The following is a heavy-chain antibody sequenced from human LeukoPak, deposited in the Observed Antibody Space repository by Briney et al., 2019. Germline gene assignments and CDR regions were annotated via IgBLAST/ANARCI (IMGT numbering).Heavy chain of an antibody. J-gene: IGHJ4*02. D-gene: IGHD6-13*01. Sequence: GGSLRLSCAASGFTFSSYSMNWVRQAPGKGLEWVSSISSSSSYIYYADSVKGRFTISRDNAKNSLYLKMNSLRAEDTAVYYCARDLAAADDYWGQGTLVTVSS. CDR2: ISSSSSYI. CDR3: ARDLAAADDY. V-gene: IGHV3-21*01. CDR1: GFTFSSYS.